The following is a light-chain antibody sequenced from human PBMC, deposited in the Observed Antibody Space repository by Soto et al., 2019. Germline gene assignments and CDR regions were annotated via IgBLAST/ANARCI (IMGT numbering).Light chain of an antibody. CDR1: QSITSN. CDR3: QQYNIWPRT. V-gene: IGKV3-15*01. Sequence: EIVMTQSPATLSVXPGEXXTLSXRASQSITSNLAWYQQKPGQAPRLLIYGASTRATGIPARFSGSGSGTEFTLTISSLQSEDFAVYYCQQYNIWPRTFGQGTKVDNK. CDR2: GAS. J-gene: IGKJ1*01.